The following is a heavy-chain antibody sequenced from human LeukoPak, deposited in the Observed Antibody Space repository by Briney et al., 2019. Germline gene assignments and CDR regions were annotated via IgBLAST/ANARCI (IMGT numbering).Heavy chain of an antibody. CDR2: IRYDGTNK. CDR1: GFTFSPYG. V-gene: IGHV3-30*02. Sequence: GGSLRLSCAASGFTFSPYGMHWVRQTPGKGLVRVAFIRYDGTNKYYADSVKGRFTISRDNSKNTLYLQMNSLRTEDTAVYYCAKDYSHERAASLVGLPANWGQGTLVTVSS. J-gene: IGHJ4*02. CDR3: AKDYSHERAASLVGLPAN. D-gene: IGHD1-26*01.